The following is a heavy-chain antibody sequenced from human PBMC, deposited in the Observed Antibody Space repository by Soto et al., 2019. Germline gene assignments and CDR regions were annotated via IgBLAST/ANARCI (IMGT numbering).Heavy chain of an antibody. D-gene: IGHD3-22*01. Sequence: GGSLRLSCAAIGFTFEDHAMHWIRQVPGKGLEWVAGIHWNSGITGYADSVKGRFTISRDNANNSLHLEMNSLQSEDTALYYCAKGRGALTVVSNWFDPWGQGTLVTVSS. CDR2: IHWNSGIT. J-gene: IGHJ5*02. CDR1: GFTFEDHA. CDR3: AKGRGALTVVSNWFDP. V-gene: IGHV3-9*01.